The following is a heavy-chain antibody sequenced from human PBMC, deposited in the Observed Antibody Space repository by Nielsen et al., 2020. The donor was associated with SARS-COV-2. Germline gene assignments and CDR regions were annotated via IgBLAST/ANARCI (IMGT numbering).Heavy chain of an antibody. J-gene: IGHJ6*02. CDR2: ISSSGSTI. Sequence: GGSLRLSCAASGFTFSSYEMNWVRQAPGKGLEWVSYISSSGSTIYYADSVKGRFTISRDNAKNSLYLQMNSLRAEDTAVYYCAREAGSHSLDYYGMDVWGQGTTVTVSS. V-gene: IGHV3-48*03. CDR3: AREAGSHSLDYYGMDV. CDR1: GFTFSSYE. D-gene: IGHD1-26*01.